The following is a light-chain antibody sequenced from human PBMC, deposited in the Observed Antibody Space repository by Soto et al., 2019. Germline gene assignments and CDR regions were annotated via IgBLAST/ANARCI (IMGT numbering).Light chain of an antibody. CDR2: DVS. CDR1: QSIGSL. V-gene: IGKV1-5*01. Sequence: DIPMTQSHSTLSAYVGDRVTITCRASQSIGSLLAWYQQNPGKAPNLLIYDVSSLQSGVPSRFSGSGSGTEFTLTISSLQPDDFATYFCQQYNSYSETFGQGTKV. CDR3: QQYNSYSET. J-gene: IGKJ1*01.